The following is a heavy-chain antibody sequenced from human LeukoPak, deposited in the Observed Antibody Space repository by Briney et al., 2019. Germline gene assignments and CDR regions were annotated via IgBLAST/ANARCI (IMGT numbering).Heavy chain of an antibody. Sequence: GGSLRLSCAASGFTFSSYSMNWVRQAPGKGLEWVSSISSSSYIYYADSVKGRFTISRDNAKNSLYLQMNSLRAEDTAVYYCARDNPDYDSSGYPYFDYWGREPWSPSPQ. CDR2: ISSSSYI. CDR1: GFTFSSYS. CDR3: ARDNPDYDSSGYPYFDY. J-gene: IGHJ4*02. V-gene: IGHV3-21*01. D-gene: IGHD3-22*01.